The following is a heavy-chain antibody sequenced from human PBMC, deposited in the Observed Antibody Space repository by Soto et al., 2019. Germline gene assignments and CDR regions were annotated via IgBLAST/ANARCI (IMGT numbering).Heavy chain of an antibody. D-gene: IGHD3-3*01. J-gene: IGHJ5*02. V-gene: IGHV4-39*01. CDR3: ARRLISDYDFWSGYYTGSNNWFDP. CDR1: GGSISSSSHY. Sequence: PSETLSLTCTVSGGSISSSSHYWGWIRKPPGKGLEWIGYIYYSGSTYYNPSLKSRVTISVDTSKNQFSLKLSSVTAADTAVYYCARRLISDYDFWSGYYTGSNNWFDPWGQGTLVTVSS. CDR2: IYYSGST.